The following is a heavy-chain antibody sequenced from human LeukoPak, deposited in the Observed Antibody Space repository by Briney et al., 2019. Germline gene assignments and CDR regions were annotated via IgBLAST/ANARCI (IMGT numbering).Heavy chain of an antibody. Sequence: GGSLRLSCVASGFSISSHWMSWVRQAPGKGLEWVASLKEDVSARNLVDSVKGRFTISTDNAKNSLYLQMNSLRVEDTAVYYCARGPTYGSRSDFLESWGLGTLVSVSS. CDR2: LKEDVSAR. V-gene: IGHV3-7*01. J-gene: IGHJ4*02. D-gene: IGHD3-10*01. CDR1: GFSISSHW. CDR3: ARGPTYGSRSDFLES.